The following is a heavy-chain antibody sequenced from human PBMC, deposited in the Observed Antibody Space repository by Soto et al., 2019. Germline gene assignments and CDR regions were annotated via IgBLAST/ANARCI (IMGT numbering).Heavy chain of an antibody. CDR2: IKPDESEK. V-gene: IGHV3-7*01. J-gene: IGHJ5*02. D-gene: IGHD4-4*01. CDR3: VRGGSNYAS. CDR1: GFTFSDSW. Sequence: GSLRLSCTASGFTFSDSWMTWVRQAPGKGLEWVARIKPDESEKKYADSVKGRFSISRDNAKNSMYLQMDSLRGEDTAVYYCVRGGSNYASWGQGTLVTVST.